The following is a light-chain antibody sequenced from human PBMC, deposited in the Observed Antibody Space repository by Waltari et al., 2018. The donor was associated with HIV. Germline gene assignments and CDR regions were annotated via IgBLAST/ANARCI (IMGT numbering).Light chain of an antibody. CDR1: SSDIGGYNY. CDR2: EVT. J-gene: IGLJ2*01. V-gene: IGLV2-8*01. CDR3: SSYSPTNNFYVL. Sequence: PSASGSPGQSVTISCTGTSSDIGGYNYVSWYQQHPGKAPKLIMTEVTKRPSGVPDRFSGPKSGNTASLTVSGLQAEDESHYYCSSYSPTNNFYVLFGGGTALTVL.